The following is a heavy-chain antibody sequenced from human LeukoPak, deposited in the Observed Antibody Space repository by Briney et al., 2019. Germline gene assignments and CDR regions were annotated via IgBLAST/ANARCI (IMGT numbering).Heavy chain of an antibody. D-gene: IGHD6-13*01. V-gene: IGHV3-7*01. J-gene: IGHJ4*02. CDR3: ARAPRQQLVWYFDY. CDR2: IKQDGSEK. Sequence: GGSLRLSCAASGFTFSSYWMSWVRQAPGKGLEWVANIKQDGSEKYYVDSVKGRFTISRDNAKNSLYLQMNSLRAEDTAVYYCARAPRQQLVWYFDYWGQGTLVTVSS. CDR1: GFTFSSYW.